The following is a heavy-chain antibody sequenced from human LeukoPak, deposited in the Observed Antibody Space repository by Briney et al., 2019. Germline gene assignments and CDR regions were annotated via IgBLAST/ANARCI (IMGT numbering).Heavy chain of an antibody. CDR1: GGSVRSGSYF. CDR2: IYYTGSA. V-gene: IGHV4-61*01. D-gene: IGHD2-15*01. CDR3: AKDQEYCSGGRCYFRFDY. Sequence: SETLSLTCTVSGGSVRSGSYFWSWIRQPPGKGLEWIGYIYYTGSANYNPSLKSRVTISVDTSKNQFSLKLSSVTAADTAVYYCAKDQEYCSGGRCYFRFDYWGQGILVTDCS. J-gene: IGHJ4*02.